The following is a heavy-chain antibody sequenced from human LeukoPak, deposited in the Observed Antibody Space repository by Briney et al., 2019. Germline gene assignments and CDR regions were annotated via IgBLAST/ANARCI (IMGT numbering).Heavy chain of an antibody. Sequence: PGRSLRLSCAASGFTFSSYGMHWVRQAPGKGLEWVAVILSDGSQKFYADSVKDRFTISRDTSKNTVFLQMNSLGAEDTALYFCTTLVVVAAAAVDYWGQGTLVTVSS. J-gene: IGHJ4*02. V-gene: IGHV3-30*12. D-gene: IGHD2-15*01. CDR1: GFTFSSYG. CDR2: ILSDGSQK. CDR3: TTLVVVAAAAVDY.